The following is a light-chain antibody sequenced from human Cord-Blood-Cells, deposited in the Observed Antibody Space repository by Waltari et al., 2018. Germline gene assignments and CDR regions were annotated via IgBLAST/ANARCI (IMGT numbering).Light chain of an antibody. CDR2: EGS. Sequence: QSALTQPASVSGSPGTSLTISCTGTSSDVGSYNLVSWYQQHPGKAPNLMLYEGSKRPSGVSNRFSGPKSGNTASLTISGLQAEDEADYYCCSYAGSSTVVFGGGTKLTVL. CDR3: CSYAGSSTVV. V-gene: IGLV2-23*01. J-gene: IGLJ2*01. CDR1: SSDVGSYNL.